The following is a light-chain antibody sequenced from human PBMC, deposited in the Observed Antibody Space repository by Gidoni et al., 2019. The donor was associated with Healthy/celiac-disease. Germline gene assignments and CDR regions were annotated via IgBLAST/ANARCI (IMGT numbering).Light chain of an antibody. J-gene: IGKJ1*01. Sequence: AIRMTQSPSAFPASTGDRVTITCRASQGISSYLAWYQQKPGKAPKLLIYAASTLQSGVPSRCSGSGSGTDFTLTISCLQSEDVATDYCQQYYSYPRTFGQGTKVEIK. CDR1: QGISSY. CDR3: QQYYSYPRT. CDR2: AAS. V-gene: IGKV1-8*01.